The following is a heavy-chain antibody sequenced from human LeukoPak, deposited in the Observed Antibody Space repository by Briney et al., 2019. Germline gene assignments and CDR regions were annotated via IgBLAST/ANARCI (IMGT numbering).Heavy chain of an antibody. V-gene: IGHV5-51*01. CDR2: IYPGDSDT. Sequence: GESLKISCKGSGYSFSSYWIGWVRQMPGKGLEWMGIIYPGDSDTRYSPSFQGQVTISADKSISTAYLQWSSLKASDTAMYYCARSIAAAGNTFDYWGQGTLVTVSS. D-gene: IGHD6-13*01. CDR1: GYSFSSYW. CDR3: ARSIAAAGNTFDY. J-gene: IGHJ4*02.